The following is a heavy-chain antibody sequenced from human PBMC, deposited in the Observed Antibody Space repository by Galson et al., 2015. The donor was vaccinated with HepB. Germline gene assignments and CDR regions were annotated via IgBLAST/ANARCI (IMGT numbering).Heavy chain of an antibody. D-gene: IGHD4-17*01. CDR1: GYTFTGYY. Sequence: SVKVSCKASGYTFTGYYMHWVRQAPGQGLEWMGWINPNSGGTNYAQKLQGRVTMTRDTSISTAYMELSRLRSDDTAVYYCARDLLTTVTRSGYYYYYYGMDVWGQGTTVTVSS. V-gene: IGHV1-2*02. CDR3: ARDLLTTVTRSGYYYYYYGMDV. CDR2: INPNSGGT. J-gene: IGHJ6*02.